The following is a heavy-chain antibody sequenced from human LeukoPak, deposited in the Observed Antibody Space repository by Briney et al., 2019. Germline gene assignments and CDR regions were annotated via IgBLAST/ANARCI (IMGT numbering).Heavy chain of an antibody. J-gene: IGHJ4*02. CDR1: GFTFSSYA. V-gene: IGHV3-23*01. Sequence: PGGSLRLSCAASGFTFSSYAMSWVRQAPGKGLEWVSAISGSGGSTYYADSVKGRFTISRDNSKNTLYLQMNSLRAEDTAVYYCAKGRYSYGSITALDYWDQGTLVTVSS. D-gene: IGHD5-18*01. CDR3: AKGRYSYGSITALDY. CDR2: ISGSGGST.